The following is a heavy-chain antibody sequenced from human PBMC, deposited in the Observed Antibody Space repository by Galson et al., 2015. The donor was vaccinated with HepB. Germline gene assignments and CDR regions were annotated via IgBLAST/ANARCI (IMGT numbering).Heavy chain of an antibody. CDR1: GFTFWVYT. Sequence: SLRLSCAASGFTFWVYTMNWVRQAPGKGLEWVSAIRGSGSGTYYADSVKGRFTISRDDSKNTMCMQLNSLRAEDTAISYCAKDSGLGGEDYWGQGILVTVSS. D-gene: IGHD3-16*01. CDR2: IRGSGSGT. CDR3: AKDSGLGGEDY. J-gene: IGHJ4*02. V-gene: IGHV3-23*01.